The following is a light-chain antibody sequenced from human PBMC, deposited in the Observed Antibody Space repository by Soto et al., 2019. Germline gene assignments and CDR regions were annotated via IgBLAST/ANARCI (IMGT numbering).Light chain of an antibody. CDR1: SSDVGAYKY. J-gene: IGLJ2*01. CDR3: AAWDDSLSGVV. V-gene: IGLV2-8*01. Sequence: QSALTQPPSASGSPGQSVTISCTGTSSDVGAYKYVSWYQQYPGKAPKLMIYEVSKRPSGVPDRFSGSKSGNTASLTVSGLRSEDEADYYCAAWDDSLSGVVFGGGTKVTVL. CDR2: EVS.